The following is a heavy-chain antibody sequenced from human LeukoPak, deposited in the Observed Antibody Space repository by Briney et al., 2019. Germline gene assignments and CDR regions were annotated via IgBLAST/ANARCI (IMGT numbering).Heavy chain of an antibody. V-gene: IGHV3-30*02. J-gene: IGHJ4*02. CDR2: IRFDGSNK. CDR3: VKDRVVGGFGEFDY. Sequence: GGSLRLSCAASGFTFSSHGMHWVRQAPGKGLGWVAFIRFDGSNKYYEDSVKGRFTISRDNSKNTLYLQMNSLRAADPALYYCVKDRVVGGFGEFDYWGQGTLVTVSS. D-gene: IGHD3-16*01. CDR1: GFTFSSHG.